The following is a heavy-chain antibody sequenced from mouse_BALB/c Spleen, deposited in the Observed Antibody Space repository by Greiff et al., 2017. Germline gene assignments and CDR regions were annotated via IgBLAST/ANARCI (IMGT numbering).Heavy chain of an antibody. CDR1: GYSITSDYA. Sequence: ESGPGLVKPSQSLSLTCTVTGYSITSDYAWNWIRQFPGNKLEWMGYISYSGSTSYNPSLKSRISITRDTSKNQFFLQLNSVTTEDTATYYCARDFGYYGSSYDYWGQGTTLTVSS. J-gene: IGHJ2*01. D-gene: IGHD1-1*01. CDR3: ARDFGYYGSSYDY. CDR2: ISYSGST. V-gene: IGHV3-2*02.